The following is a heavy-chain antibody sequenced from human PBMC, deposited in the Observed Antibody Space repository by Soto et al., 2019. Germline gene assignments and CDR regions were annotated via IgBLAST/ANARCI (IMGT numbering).Heavy chain of an antibody. D-gene: IGHD5-12*01. CDR2: ISSDGSDK. J-gene: IGHJ4*02. CDR3: ARDRNGGYVAYFDY. Sequence: SLSLSCEASGFTFSSYAMHWVLQAPGKGLEWLALISSDGSDKYYADSVKGRFTISRDNSKNTLYVQMNNLRLEDSAVYYCARDRNGGYVAYFDYWGLGTLVTVSS. CDR1: GFTFSSYA. V-gene: IGHV3-30-3*01.